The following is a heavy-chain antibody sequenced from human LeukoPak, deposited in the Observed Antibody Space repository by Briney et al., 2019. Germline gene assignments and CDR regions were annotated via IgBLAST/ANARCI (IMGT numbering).Heavy chain of an antibody. D-gene: IGHD5-12*01. V-gene: IGHV3-53*01. CDR2: IYSGGST. J-gene: IGHJ3*02. Sequence: GGSLRPSCAASGLTVSSKDMSWARQAPGKGLEWVSIIYSGGSTNYADSVKGRFTISRDNSKNTLYLQMNSLRAEDTAVYYCATLARFAFDIWGQGTMVTVSS. CDR1: GLTVSSKD. CDR3: ATLARFAFDI.